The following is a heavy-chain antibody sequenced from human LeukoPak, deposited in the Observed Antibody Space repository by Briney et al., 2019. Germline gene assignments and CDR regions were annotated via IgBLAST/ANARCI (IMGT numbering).Heavy chain of an antibody. CDR3: ARSRSDRGYSYGFPQGVYDY. D-gene: IGHD5-18*01. J-gene: IGHJ4*02. CDR1: GGSISSSNW. CDR2: INHSGST. Sequence: PSETLSLTCAVSGGSISSSNWWSWVRQPPGKGLEWIGEINHSGSTNYNPSLKSRVTISVDTSKNQFSLKLSSVTAADTAVYYCARSRSDRGYSYGFPQGVYDYWGQGTLVTVSS. V-gene: IGHV4-4*02.